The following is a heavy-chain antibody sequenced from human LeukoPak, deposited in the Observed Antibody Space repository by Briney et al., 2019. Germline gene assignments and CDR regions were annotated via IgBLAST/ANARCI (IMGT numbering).Heavy chain of an antibody. Sequence: SETLSLTCTVSGGSISSSSYYWGWIRQPPGKGLEWIGSIYYSGSTYYNPSLKSRDTISVDTSKNQYSLKLSSVTAADTAVYYCARLRFGAHRFIDYWGQGTLVTVSS. V-gene: IGHV4-39*01. J-gene: IGHJ4*02. D-gene: IGHD3-10*01. CDR1: GGSISSSSYY. CDR3: ARLRFGAHRFIDY. CDR2: IYYSGST.